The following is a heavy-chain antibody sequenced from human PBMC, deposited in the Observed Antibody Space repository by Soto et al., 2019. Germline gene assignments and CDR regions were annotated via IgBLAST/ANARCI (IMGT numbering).Heavy chain of an antibody. D-gene: IGHD2-21*02. CDR2: IYYSGST. J-gene: IGHJ4*02. CDR3: ARHRVLAYCGGDCYSIFDY. Sequence: SETLSLTCTVSGGSISSYYWSWIRQPPGKGLEWIGYIYYSGSTNYNPSLKSRVTISVDTSKNQFSLKLSSLTAADTAVYYCARHRVLAYCGGDCYSIFDYWGQGTLVTVSS. V-gene: IGHV4-59*08. CDR1: GGSISSYY.